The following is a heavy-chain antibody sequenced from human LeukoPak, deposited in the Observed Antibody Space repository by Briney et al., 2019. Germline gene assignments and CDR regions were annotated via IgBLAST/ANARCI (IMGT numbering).Heavy chain of an antibody. CDR1: GFTFSSYE. CDR2: ISSSGSTI. Sequence: RGSLRLSCAASGFTFSSYEMNWVRQAPGKGLEWVSYISSSGSTIYYADSVKGRFTISRDNAKNSLYLQMNSLRAEDTAVYYCARSSGSYPGSLSFDYWGQGTLVTVSS. J-gene: IGHJ4*02. D-gene: IGHD1-26*01. V-gene: IGHV3-48*03. CDR3: ARSSGSYPGSLSFDY.